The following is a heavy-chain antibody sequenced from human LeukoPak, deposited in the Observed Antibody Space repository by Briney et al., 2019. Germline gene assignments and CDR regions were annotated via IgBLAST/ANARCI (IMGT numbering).Heavy chain of an antibody. J-gene: IGHJ4*02. Sequence: GGSLRLSCAVSGFTVSYNYMSWVRQAPGKGLEWVSVIYSGGSTYCADSVKGRFTISRDNSKDTLFLQMNSLRAEDTAVYYCARDALGNYDTSGYLGYWGQGTLVTVSS. V-gene: IGHV3-53*01. D-gene: IGHD3-22*01. CDR1: GFTVSYNY. CDR2: IYSGGST. CDR3: ARDALGNYDTSGYLGY.